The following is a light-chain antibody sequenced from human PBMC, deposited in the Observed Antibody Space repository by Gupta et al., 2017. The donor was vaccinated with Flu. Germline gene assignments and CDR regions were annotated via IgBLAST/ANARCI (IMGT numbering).Light chain of an antibody. CDR2: WAS. J-gene: IGKJ1*01. Sequence: NCKSSQSVLYSSNNKNYLAWYQQKPGQPPKLLIYWASTRESGVPDRFSGSGSGTDFTLTISGLQAEDVAVYYCQQYYSTPLTFGQGTKVEIK. CDR1: QSVLYSSNNKNY. CDR3: QQYYSTPLT. V-gene: IGKV4-1*01.